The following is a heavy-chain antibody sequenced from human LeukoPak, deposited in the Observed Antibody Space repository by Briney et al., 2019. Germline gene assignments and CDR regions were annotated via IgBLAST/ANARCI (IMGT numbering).Heavy chain of an antibody. CDR3: ARGRLRTASDS. D-gene: IGHD1-1*01. CDR2: IRSSGSI. Sequence: SSETLSLTCAVYGGSFSGYYWSWIRQSPGKGLEYIGTIRSSGSIHYNPSLESRVTISVDTSKNQLSLKLRSVTAADTALYYCARGRLRTASDSWGQGTLVTVSS. J-gene: IGHJ4*02. CDR1: GGSFSGYY. V-gene: IGHV4-34*01.